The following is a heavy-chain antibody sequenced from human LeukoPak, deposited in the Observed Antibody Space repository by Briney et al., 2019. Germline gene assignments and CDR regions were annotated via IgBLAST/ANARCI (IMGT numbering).Heavy chain of an antibody. CDR3: ARVGYCSSTSCYGRVLGYFGY. J-gene: IGHJ4*02. V-gene: IGHV1-69*13. CDR1: GGTFSSYA. D-gene: IGHD2-2*01. CDR2: IIPIFGTA. Sequence: ASVKVSCKASGGTFSSYAISWVRRAPGQGLEWMGGIIPIFGTANYAQKFQGRVTITADESTSTAYMELSSLRSEDTAVYYCARVGYCSSTSCYGRVLGYFGYWGQGTLVTVSS.